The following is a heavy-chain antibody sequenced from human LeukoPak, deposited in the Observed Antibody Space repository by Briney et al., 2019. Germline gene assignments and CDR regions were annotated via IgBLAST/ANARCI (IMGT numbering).Heavy chain of an antibody. CDR2: INPNSGGT. V-gene: IGHV1-2*02. Sequence: SVKVSCKASGYTFTGYHMHWVRQAPGQGLEWMGWINPNSGGTNYAQKFQGRVTMTRDTSISTAYMELSRLRSDDTAVYYCVTYYDILTGYYTGFDYWGQGTLVTVSS. J-gene: IGHJ4*02. CDR3: VTYYDILTGYYTGFDY. CDR1: GYTFTGYH. D-gene: IGHD3-9*01.